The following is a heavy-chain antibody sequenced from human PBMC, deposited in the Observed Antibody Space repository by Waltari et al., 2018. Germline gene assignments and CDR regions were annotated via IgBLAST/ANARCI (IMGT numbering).Heavy chain of an antibody. J-gene: IGHJ5*02. CDR1: GGTFSSYA. CDR3: ARDSGSLSS. D-gene: IGHD6-6*01. Sequence: QVQLVQSGAEVKKPGSSVKVSCKSSGGTFSSYAISWVRQAPGRGREWMGGIYPIFGTANYAQKFQGRVTITADESTSTAYVEMSSLRSENTAVYYCARDSGSLSSWGQGTLVTVSS. CDR2: IYPIFGTA. V-gene: IGHV1-69*13.